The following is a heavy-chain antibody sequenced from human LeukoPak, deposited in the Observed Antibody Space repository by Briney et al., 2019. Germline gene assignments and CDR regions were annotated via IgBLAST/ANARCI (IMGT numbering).Heavy chain of an antibody. J-gene: IGHJ5*02. CDR3: ARGHSYCTNGLCSPNWFDP. V-gene: IGHV3-21*01. CDR2: ISSSSRYI. CDR1: GFTFSSYS. Sequence: GGSLRLSCAASGFTFSSYSMNWVRQAPGKGLEWVSAISSSSRYIYYADSVKGRFTISRDNARNSLYLQMNSLRVEDTALYYCARGHSYCTNGLCSPNWFDPWGQGTLVSVSS. D-gene: IGHD2-8*01.